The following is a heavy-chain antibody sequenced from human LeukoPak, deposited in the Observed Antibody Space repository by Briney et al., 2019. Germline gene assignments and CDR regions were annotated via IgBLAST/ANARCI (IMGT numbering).Heavy chain of an antibody. Sequence: GGSLRLSCAASGFTVSSNYMSWVRQAPGKGLEWVSVIYSGGSTYYADSVKGRFTISRDNSKNTLYLQMNSLRAEDTAVYYCAKDLVSTGMDVWGQGTTVTVSS. J-gene: IGHJ6*02. CDR1: GFTVSSNY. V-gene: IGHV3-66*01. CDR3: AKDLVSTGMDV. CDR2: IYSGGST. D-gene: IGHD2-8*01.